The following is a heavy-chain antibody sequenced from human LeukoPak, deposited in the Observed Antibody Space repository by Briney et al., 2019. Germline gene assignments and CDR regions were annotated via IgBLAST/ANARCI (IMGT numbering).Heavy chain of an antibody. J-gene: IGHJ4*02. Sequence: ASVKVSCKASGYTFTGYYMHWVRQAPGQGLEWMGWINPNSGGTNYAQKFQGRVTMTRDTSISTAYMELSRLRSDDTAVYYCARDLGTVTTNYFDYWGQRTLVTVSS. D-gene: IGHD4-11*01. CDR3: ARDLGTVTTNYFDY. CDR2: INPNSGGT. CDR1: GYTFTGYY. V-gene: IGHV1-2*02.